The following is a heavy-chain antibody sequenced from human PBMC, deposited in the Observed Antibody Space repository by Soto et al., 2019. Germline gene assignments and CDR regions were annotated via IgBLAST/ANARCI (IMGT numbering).Heavy chain of an antibody. J-gene: IGHJ5*02. Sequence: KPSETLSLTCAVSGYSISSGYYWGWIRQPPGKGLEWIGSIYHSGSTYYNPSLKSRVTISVDTSKNQFSLKLSSVTAAGTAVYYCARDPSHSSGWFDPWGQGTLVTAPQ. CDR1: GYSISSGYY. CDR2: IYHSGST. CDR3: ARDPSHSSGWFDP. D-gene: IGHD6-19*01. V-gene: IGHV4-38-2*02.